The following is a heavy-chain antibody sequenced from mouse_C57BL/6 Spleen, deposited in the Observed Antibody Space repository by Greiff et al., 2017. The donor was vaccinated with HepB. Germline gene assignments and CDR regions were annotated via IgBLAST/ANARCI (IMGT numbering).Heavy chain of an antibody. J-gene: IGHJ3*01. CDR2: IHPNSGST. D-gene: IGHD1-1*01. V-gene: IGHV1-64*01. CDR1: GYTFTSYW. Sequence: QVQLQQPGAELVKPGASVKLSCKASGYTFTSYWMHWVKQRPGQGLEWIGMIHPNSGSTNYNEKFKSKATLTVDKSSSTAYMQLSSLTSGDSAVYYCARDYYGSGAYWGQGTLVTVSA. CDR3: ARDYYGSGAY.